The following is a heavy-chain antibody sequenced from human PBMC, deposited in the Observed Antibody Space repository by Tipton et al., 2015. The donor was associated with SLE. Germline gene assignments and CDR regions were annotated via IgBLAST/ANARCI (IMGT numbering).Heavy chain of an antibody. CDR3: AKGLGNWGLDY. J-gene: IGHJ4*02. Sequence: SLRLSCAASGFSFSYFPMHWVRQAPGKGLEWVAVVPSHGNDNRNDYNYAESVRGRFTISRDNSKNALYLQMDSLRNEDTALYYCAKGLGNWGLDYWGQGTLVTVSS. V-gene: IGHV3-30*04. CDR2: VPSHGNDN. D-gene: IGHD7-27*01. CDR1: GFSFSYFP.